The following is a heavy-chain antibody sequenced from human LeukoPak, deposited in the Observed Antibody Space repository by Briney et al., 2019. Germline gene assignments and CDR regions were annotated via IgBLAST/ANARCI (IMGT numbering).Heavy chain of an antibody. CDR2: IYHSGST. Sequence: PSETLSLTCTVSGYSISSGYYWGWIRQPPGKGLEWIGSIYHSGSTYYNPSLRSRVTISVDTSKNRFSLKLSSVTAADTAVYYCARYRVYDYAGSGFDYWGQGTLVTVSS. D-gene: IGHD3-16*01. CDR1: GYSISSGYY. J-gene: IGHJ4*02. V-gene: IGHV4-38-2*02. CDR3: ARYRVYDYAGSGFDY.